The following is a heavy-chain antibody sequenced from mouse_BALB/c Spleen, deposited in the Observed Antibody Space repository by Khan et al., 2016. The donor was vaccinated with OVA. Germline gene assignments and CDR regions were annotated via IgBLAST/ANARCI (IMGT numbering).Heavy chain of an antibody. CDR3: ARPPYFSYTLDH. CDR2: INTYTGEP. D-gene: IGHD2-10*01. CDR1: GYTFTNYG. V-gene: IGHV9-3-1*01. Sequence: QIQLVQSGPELKKPGETVKISCKASGYTFTNYGMNWVKQSPGKALKWMGWINTYTGEPTYADDFKGRFAFSLETSANTAYLQLNNLKNEDTATYFCARPPYFSYTLDHGGQGTSVTVAS. J-gene: IGHJ4*01.